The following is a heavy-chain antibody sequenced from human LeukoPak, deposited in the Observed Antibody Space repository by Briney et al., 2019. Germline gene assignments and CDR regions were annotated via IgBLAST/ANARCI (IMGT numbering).Heavy chain of an antibody. Sequence: GGSLRLSCAASGFTFSSYAMSWVRQAPGKELEWVSAISGSGGSTYYADSVKGRFTISRDNSKNTLYLQMNSLRAEDTAVYYCAKDHELGVTGHYFDYWGQGTLVTVSS. V-gene: IGHV3-23*01. CDR2: ISGSGGST. CDR3: AKDHELGVTGHYFDY. J-gene: IGHJ4*02. D-gene: IGHD3-16*01. CDR1: GFTFSSYA.